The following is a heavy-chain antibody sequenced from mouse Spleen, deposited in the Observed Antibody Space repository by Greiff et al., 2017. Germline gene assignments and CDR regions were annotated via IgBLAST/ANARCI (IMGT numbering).Heavy chain of an antibody. CDR1: GYAFSSYW. CDR2: IYPGDGDT. Sequence: VQLQQSGAELVKPGASVKISCKASGYAFSSYWMNWVKQRPGKGLEWIGQIYPGDGDTNYNGKFKGKATLTADKSSSTAYMQLSSLTSEDSAVYFCARLHYYGSSHWYFDVWGAGTTVTVSS. V-gene: IGHV1-80*01. CDR3: ARLHYYGSSHWYFDV. D-gene: IGHD1-1*01. J-gene: IGHJ1*01.